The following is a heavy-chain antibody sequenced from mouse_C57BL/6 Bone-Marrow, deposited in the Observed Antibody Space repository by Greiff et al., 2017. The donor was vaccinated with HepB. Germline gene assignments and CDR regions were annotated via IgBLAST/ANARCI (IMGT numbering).Heavy chain of an antibody. Sequence: VQLQQSGPGLVQPSQSLSITCTVSGFSLTSYGVHWVRQSPGKGLEWLGVIWRGGSTDYNAAFMSRLSITKDNSKSQVFFKMNSLQADDTAIYYCAKNYHYGSSHWYFDVWGTGTTVTVSS. D-gene: IGHD1-1*01. V-gene: IGHV2-5*01. CDR1: GFSLTSYG. CDR2: IWRGGST. J-gene: IGHJ1*03. CDR3: AKNYHYGSSHWYFDV.